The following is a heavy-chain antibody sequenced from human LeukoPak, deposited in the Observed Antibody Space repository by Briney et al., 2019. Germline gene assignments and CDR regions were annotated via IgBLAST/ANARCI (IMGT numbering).Heavy chain of an antibody. CDR3: ARGPTRIAVSNDY. V-gene: IGHV4-39*01. CDR2: IYSAGGT. Sequence: PSETLSLTCTVSGDSFSSNTYYWGWVRQPPGKGLEWIGSIYSAGGTYYNPSLKSRVTISVDTSKNQFSLKLSSVTAADTAVYYCARGPTRIAVSNDYWGQGTLVTVSS. D-gene: IGHD6-19*01. CDR1: GDSFSSNTYY. J-gene: IGHJ4*02.